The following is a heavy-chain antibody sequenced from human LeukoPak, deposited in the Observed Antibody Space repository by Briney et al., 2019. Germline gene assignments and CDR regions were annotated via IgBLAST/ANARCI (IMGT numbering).Heavy chain of an antibody. Sequence: GSVKVSCKASGYTFTGYYMHWVRQAPGQGLEWMGWINPNSGGTNYAQKFQGRATMTRDTSISTAYMELSRLRSDDTAVYYCARVYYGGNSPSISPAVFDYWGQGTLVTVSS. CDR3: ARVYYGGNSPSISPAVFDY. J-gene: IGHJ4*02. D-gene: IGHD4-23*01. CDR1: GYTFTGYY. V-gene: IGHV1-2*02. CDR2: INPNSGGT.